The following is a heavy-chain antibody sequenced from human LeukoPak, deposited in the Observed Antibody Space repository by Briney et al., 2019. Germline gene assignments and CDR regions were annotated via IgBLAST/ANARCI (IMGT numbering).Heavy chain of an antibody. V-gene: IGHV1-46*01. CDR3: ARGPGDNSGYPQAPDY. Sequence: ASVKVSCKASEYTFTNYYIHWVRQAPGQGLEWMGIISPTSGNTDYAHKFQGRITMTRDTSTTTVYMELSGLRSEDTAVYYCARGPGDNSGYPQAPDYWGQGTLVTVSS. D-gene: IGHD3-22*01. J-gene: IGHJ4*02. CDR1: EYTFTNYY. CDR2: ISPTSGNT.